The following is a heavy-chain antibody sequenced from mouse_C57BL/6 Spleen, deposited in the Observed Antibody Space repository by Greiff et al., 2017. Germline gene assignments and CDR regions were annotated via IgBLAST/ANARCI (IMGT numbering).Heavy chain of an antibody. CDR1: GFTFSNYW. CDR2: IRLKSDNYAT. V-gene: IGHV6-3*01. CDR3: TDDYLLREAY. Sequence: EVQGVESGGGLVQPGGSMKLSCVASGFTFSNYWMNWVRQSPEKGLEWVAQIRLKSDNYATHYAESVKGRFTISRDDSKSSVYLQMHNLRAEDTGIDYCTDDYLLREAYWGQGTLVTVSA. J-gene: IGHJ3*01. D-gene: IGHD2-1*01.